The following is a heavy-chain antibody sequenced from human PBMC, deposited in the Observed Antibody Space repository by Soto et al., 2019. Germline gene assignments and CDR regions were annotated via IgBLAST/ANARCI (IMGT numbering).Heavy chain of an antibody. V-gene: IGHV3-30*18. D-gene: IGHD4-17*01. J-gene: IGHJ4*02. CDR1: GFTFSNYG. CDR2: ISNDGSNK. Sequence: QVQLVESGGGVVQPGRSLRLSCAASGFTFSNYGLHWVRQAPGNGLEWVAVISNDGSNKYYADSVKGRFTISRDNSKNTLFLQMNSLGAEDTALYYCAKAVYDYGYLRGYFDCWGQGTLVTVSS. CDR3: AKAVYDYGYLRGYFDC.